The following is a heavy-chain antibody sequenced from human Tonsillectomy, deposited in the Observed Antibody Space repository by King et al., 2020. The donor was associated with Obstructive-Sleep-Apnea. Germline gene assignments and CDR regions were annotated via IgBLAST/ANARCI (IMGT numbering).Heavy chain of an antibody. V-gene: IGHV5-51*01. CDR1: RYTFSKYW. CDR3: ARSRGYSGYDSRTYFDYGMDV. CDR2: IYPDVSDT. Sequence: QLVQSGAEVEKPGESLKISCKGSRYTFSKYWIGWVRQMPGKGLEWMGIIYPDVSDTIYSPSFQGQVTISADKSITTAYLQWSSLKASDTAMYYCARSRGYSGYDSRTYFDYGMDVWGQGTTVTVSS. D-gene: IGHD5-12*01. J-gene: IGHJ6*02.